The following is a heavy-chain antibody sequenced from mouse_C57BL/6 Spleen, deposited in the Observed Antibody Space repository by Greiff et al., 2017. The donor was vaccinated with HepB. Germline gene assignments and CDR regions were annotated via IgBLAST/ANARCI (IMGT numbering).Heavy chain of an antibody. J-gene: IGHJ2*01. D-gene: IGHD2-3*01. CDR3: TRRASYDGYYGY. CDR2: IDPETGGT. V-gene: IGHV1-15*01. Sequence: QVQLQQSGAELVRPGASVTLSCKASGYTFTDYEMHWVKQTPVHGLEWIGAIDPETGGTAYNQKFKGKAILTADKSSSTAYMELRSLTSEDSAVYYCTRRASYDGYYGYWGQGTTLTVSS. CDR1: GYTFTDYE.